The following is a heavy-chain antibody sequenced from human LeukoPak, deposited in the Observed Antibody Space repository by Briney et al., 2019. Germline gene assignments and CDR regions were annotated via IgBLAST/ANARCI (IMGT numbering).Heavy chain of an antibody. CDR1: GYLFTGFY. CDR3: AKRGGALSD. V-gene: IGHV1-2*02. Sequence: ASVKVSCKTSGYLFTGFYIHWVRQVPGQGLEWRGWMNPNNGDTKSAPEFQGRVAMTRVTSINTAYMEMTGLTPADTAIYYCAKRGGALSDWGQGTPVTVTS. J-gene: IGHJ4*02. D-gene: IGHD2-21*01. CDR2: MNPNNGDT.